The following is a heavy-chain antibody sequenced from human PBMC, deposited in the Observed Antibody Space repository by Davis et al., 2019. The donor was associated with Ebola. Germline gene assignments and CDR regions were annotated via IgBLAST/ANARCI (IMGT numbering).Heavy chain of an antibody. D-gene: IGHD4-17*01. CDR1: GASMTSYY. J-gene: IGHJ4*02. CDR2: IAYTGNT. V-gene: IGHV4-59*01. Sequence: PSETLSLTCTVSGASMTSYYWSWIRQPPGKGLEWIGYIAYTGNTNYNPSLKSRVSISVDMSKSQFSLNLRSVTSADTAVYYCARVQRGYGDYVFDYWGQGRLVTVSS. CDR3: ARVQRGYGDYVFDY.